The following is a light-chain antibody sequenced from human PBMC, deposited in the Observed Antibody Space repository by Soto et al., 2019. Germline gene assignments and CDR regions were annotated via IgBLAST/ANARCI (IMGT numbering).Light chain of an antibody. Sequence: QSALTQPASVSGSPGQSVTISCTGTSSDVGAYNYVSWYQQHPGKVPKLMISGVSNRPSGVSDRFSGSKSGNTASLTISGLQAEDEADYYCSSYTTSSTYVFGTGTKLTVL. V-gene: IGLV2-14*01. CDR1: SSDVGAYNY. CDR2: GVS. J-gene: IGLJ1*01. CDR3: SSYTTSSTYV.